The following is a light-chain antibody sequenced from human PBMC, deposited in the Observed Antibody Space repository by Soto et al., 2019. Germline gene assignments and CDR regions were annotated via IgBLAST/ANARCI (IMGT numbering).Light chain of an antibody. J-gene: IGLJ1*01. CDR1: SSNIGINT. CDR3: GAWDDSLNGYV. V-gene: IGLV1-44*01. Sequence: QSVLTQPPSASGTPGQRVTISCSGSSSNIGINTVNWYQQLPGTAPKVLIYTNNQRPSGVPDRFSGSKSGTSASLAISGLQSGDEADYYCGAWDDSLNGYVFGTGTKLTVL. CDR2: TNN.